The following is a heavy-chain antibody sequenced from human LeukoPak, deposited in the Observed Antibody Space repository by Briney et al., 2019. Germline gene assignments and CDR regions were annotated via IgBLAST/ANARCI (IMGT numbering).Heavy chain of an antibody. J-gene: IGHJ4*02. D-gene: IGHD1-1*01. CDR2: INNDGTAT. Sequence: GGSLRLSCAASGFTFNYFWMRWVRQAPGKGLGWVSGINNDGTATFYADSVKGRFTISRDNAKNTVYLQMNGLRAEDTSVYCATVSEYWGQGTLVTVSS. V-gene: IGHV3-74*01. CDR3: TVSEY. CDR1: GFTFNYFW.